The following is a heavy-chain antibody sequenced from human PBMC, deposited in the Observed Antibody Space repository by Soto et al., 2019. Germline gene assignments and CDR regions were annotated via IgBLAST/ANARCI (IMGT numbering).Heavy chain of an antibody. J-gene: IGHJ4*02. CDR1: GFTFSNYW. CDR3: ATAGSYRFDH. CDR2: INPDATTI. V-gene: IGHV3-74*01. D-gene: IGHD3-10*01. Sequence: GGSLRLSCATSGFTFSNYWIHWVRQAPGEGLVWVSRINPDATTINYADSVKGRFTVSRDNAKNTLYLQMNSLRAEDTAVYYCATAGSYRFDHWGQGTLVTVSS.